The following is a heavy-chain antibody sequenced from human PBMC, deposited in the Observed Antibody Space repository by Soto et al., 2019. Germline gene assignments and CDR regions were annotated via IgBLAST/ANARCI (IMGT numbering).Heavy chain of an antibody. CDR3: AKGRYVSYFDH. CDR2: ISYDGSKK. Sequence: QVQLVESGGGVVQPGRSLRLSCAASGFAFSNYGIHWVRQAPGKGLQWVALISYDGSKKYYADSVKGRFTISRDNSKNTLYLQMNSLRADDTAVYYCAKGRYVSYFDHWGQGTLVTVSS. J-gene: IGHJ4*02. V-gene: IGHV3-30*18. CDR1: GFAFSNYG. D-gene: IGHD1-20*01.